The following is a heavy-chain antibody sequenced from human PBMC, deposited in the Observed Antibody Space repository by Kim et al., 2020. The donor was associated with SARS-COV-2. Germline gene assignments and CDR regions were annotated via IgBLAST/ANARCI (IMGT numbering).Heavy chain of an antibody. V-gene: IGHV3-33*01. J-gene: IGHJ3*02. CDR3: ARAFEYSTSDAFDI. CDR1: GFIFGTFG. D-gene: IGHD6-6*01. CDR2: IWFGEKSE. Sequence: GGSLRLSCEASGFIFGTFGMHWVRQAPGKGLEWVAVIWFGEKSEYYADYVKGRFTISRDNSKNMVYLQMNSLRAEDTAVYYCARAFEYSTSDAFDIWGQG.